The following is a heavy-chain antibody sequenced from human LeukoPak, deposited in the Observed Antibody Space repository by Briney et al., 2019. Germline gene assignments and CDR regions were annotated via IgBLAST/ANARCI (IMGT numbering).Heavy chain of an antibody. Sequence: GGSLRLSCAASGFTLSDYYMSWIRQAPGKGLEWVSYISSSGSTIYYADSVKGQFTISRDNAKNSLYLQMNSLRAEDTAVYYCARGSLNDFWSGPRGAFDIWGQGTMVTVSS. CDR3: ARGSLNDFWSGPRGAFDI. CDR2: ISSSGSTI. D-gene: IGHD3-3*01. CDR1: GFTLSDYY. V-gene: IGHV3-11*04. J-gene: IGHJ3*02.